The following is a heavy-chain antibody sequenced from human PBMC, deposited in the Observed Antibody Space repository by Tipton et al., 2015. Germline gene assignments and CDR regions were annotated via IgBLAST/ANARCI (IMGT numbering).Heavy chain of an antibody. V-gene: IGHV1-18*01. CDR3: ARDRVGVAGVDFDY. CDR2: ISAYNGNT. J-gene: IGHJ4*01. Sequence: QLVQSGAEVKKPGASVKVSCKASGYTFTSYDIHWVRQASGQGLQWMGWISAYNGNTNYGETLQGRVTMTTDTSTSTAYMELRRLRSDDTAIYYCARDRVGVAGVDFDYWGQGTLVSVSS. D-gene: IGHD6-19*01. CDR1: GYTFTSYD.